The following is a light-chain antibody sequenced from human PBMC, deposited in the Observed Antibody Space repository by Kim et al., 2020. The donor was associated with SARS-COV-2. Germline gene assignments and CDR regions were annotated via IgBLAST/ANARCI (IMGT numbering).Light chain of an antibody. V-gene: IGKV1-39*01. CDR1: QGISTD. J-gene: IGKJ4*01. CDR3: QQTYTTPLT. CDR2: AAS. Sequence: DIQMTQSPSSLSAFIGDRVSITCRASQGISTDLNWFQQKPGKAPNLLIYAASKLQSGVPSRFSGSGSGTDFTLTITSQQPEDFATYYCQQTYTTPLTFGGGTKVDIK.